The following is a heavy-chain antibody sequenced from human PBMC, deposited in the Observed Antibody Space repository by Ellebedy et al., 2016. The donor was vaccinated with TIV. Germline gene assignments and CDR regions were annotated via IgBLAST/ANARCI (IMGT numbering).Heavy chain of an antibody. Sequence: PGGSLRLSCAASGFTFSSYWMSWVRQVPGKGLEWVADIKQDGSETNYVDSVKGRFTISRDNAKNSLYLQMNSLRAEDTAVYYCAGEGGYCSGDSGYFSFDYWGQGTLVTVSS. V-gene: IGHV3-7*01. J-gene: IGHJ4*02. CDR3: AGEGGYCSGDSGYFSFDY. D-gene: IGHD2-15*01. CDR2: IKQDGSET. CDR1: GFTFSSYW.